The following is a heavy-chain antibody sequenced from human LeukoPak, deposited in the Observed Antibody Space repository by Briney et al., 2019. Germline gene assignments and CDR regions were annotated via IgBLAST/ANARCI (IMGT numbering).Heavy chain of an antibody. V-gene: IGHV3-11*04. Sequence: GGSLRLSCAASGFTFSDYYMSWIRQAPGKGLEWVSYISSSGGSINYADSVKGRFTISRDNAKNSLYLQMNSLRAEDTAVYYCARASQWLPTDYWGQGTLVTVSS. J-gene: IGHJ4*02. CDR1: GFTFSDYY. CDR3: ARASQWLPTDY. D-gene: IGHD6-19*01. CDR2: ISSSGGSI.